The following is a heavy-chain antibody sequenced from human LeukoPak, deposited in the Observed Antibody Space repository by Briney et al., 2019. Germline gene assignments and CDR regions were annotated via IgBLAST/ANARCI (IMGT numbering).Heavy chain of an antibody. J-gene: IGHJ5*02. CDR2: IYSGGST. CDR1: GFTVSSNY. D-gene: IGHD1-26*01. CDR3: ARPYSGSYSFDP. V-gene: IGHV3-53*05. Sequence: GGSLRLSCAASGFTVSSNYMSWVRQAPGKGLEWASVIYSGGSTYYADSVKGRFTISRDNSKNTLYLQMNSLRAEDTAVYYCARPYSGSYSFDPWGQGTLVTVSS.